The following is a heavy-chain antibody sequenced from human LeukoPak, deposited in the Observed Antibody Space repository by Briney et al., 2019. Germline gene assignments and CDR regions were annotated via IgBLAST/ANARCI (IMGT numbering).Heavy chain of an antibody. Sequence: GGPLRLSCAASGFTLSGFVMHWVRQAPGNGREWVAYLWDDTSNQYYGDSVKGRFRISRDNSKNILYLQMNSLSREDTAVYYCAKEPMDKPMAASDIWGQGTMVIVSS. V-gene: IGHV3-30*02. J-gene: IGHJ3*02. CDR3: AKEPMDKPMAASDI. CDR2: LWDDTSNQ. CDR1: GFTLSGFV. D-gene: IGHD6-25*01.